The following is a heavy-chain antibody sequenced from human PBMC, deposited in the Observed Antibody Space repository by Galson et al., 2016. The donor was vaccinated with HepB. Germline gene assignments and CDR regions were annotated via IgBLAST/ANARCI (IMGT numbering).Heavy chain of an antibody. CDR1: GFSVSSNY. Sequence: SLRLSCAASGFSVSSNYMTWVRQAPGKGLEWVSIIYSGGANTYYADSVKGRFTMSRVNSKNTVYLQMNSLRAEDTAVYYCARARLGSSGYPYYFENWGQGTLVTVSS. V-gene: IGHV3-53*01. D-gene: IGHD3-22*01. CDR3: ARARLGSSGYPYYFEN. CDR2: IYSGGANT. J-gene: IGHJ4*02.